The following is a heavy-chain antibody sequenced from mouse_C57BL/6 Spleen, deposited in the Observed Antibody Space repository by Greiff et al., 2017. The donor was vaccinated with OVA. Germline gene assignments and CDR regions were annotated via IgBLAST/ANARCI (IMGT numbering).Heavy chain of an antibody. CDR1: GYTFTSYW. J-gene: IGHJ2*01. CDR3: ARGYLYFDY. V-gene: IGHV1-59*01. CDR2: IDPSDSYT. D-gene: IGHD5-1*01. Sequence: QVQLQQPGAELVRPGTSVKLSCKASGYTFTSYWMHWVKQRPGQGLEWIGVIDPSDSYTNYNQKLKGKATLTVYTSSNTAYMQLSSLTSEDSSVEHYARGYLYFDYWGQGTTLTVSS.